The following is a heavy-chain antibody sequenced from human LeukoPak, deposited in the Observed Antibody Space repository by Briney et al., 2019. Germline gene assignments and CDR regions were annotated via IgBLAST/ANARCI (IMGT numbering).Heavy chain of an antibody. J-gene: IGHJ3*02. CDR3: TRCSGGSCYNLGGAFDI. CDR1: GFTFSGSA. D-gene: IGHD2-15*01. Sequence: GGSLTLSCAASGFTFSGSAMHWVRQASGKGLEWVGRIRSKANSYATAYAASVKGMFTISRDDSKNTAYLQMNSLKTEDTAVYYCTRCSGGSCYNLGGAFDIWGQGTMVTVSS. CDR2: IRSKANSYAT. V-gene: IGHV3-73*01.